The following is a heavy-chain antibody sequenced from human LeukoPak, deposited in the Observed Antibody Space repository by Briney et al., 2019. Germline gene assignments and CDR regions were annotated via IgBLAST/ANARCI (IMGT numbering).Heavy chain of an antibody. D-gene: IGHD2-21*01. Sequence: GRSLRLSCAASGFTFSSYGMHWVRQAPGKGLEWVAVIWYDGSNKYYADSVKGRFTISRDNSKNTLYLQMNSRRAEDTAVYYCARGADGDFFDYWGQGTLVTVSS. V-gene: IGHV3-33*01. CDR3: ARGADGDFFDY. J-gene: IGHJ4*02. CDR2: IWYDGSNK. CDR1: GFTFSSYG.